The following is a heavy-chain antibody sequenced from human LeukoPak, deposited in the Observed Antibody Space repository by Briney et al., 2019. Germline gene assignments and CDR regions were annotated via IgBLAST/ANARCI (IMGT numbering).Heavy chain of an antibody. Sequence: GGSLRLSCAASGFTFSRYGMPWVRQAPGKGLEWVAFIRYDGSNKYYADSVKGRFTISRDNSKNTLYLQMNSLRAEDTAVYYCAKGLPMVRGVIPADYWGQGTLVTVSS. D-gene: IGHD3-10*01. CDR1: GFTFSRYG. CDR3: AKGLPMVRGVIPADY. J-gene: IGHJ4*02. V-gene: IGHV3-30*02. CDR2: IRYDGSNK.